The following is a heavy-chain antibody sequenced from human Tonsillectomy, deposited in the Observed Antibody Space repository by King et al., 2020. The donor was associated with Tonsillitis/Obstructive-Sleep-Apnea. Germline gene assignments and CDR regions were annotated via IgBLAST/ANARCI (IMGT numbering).Heavy chain of an antibody. CDR3: ARVRIAAEGPVDY. Sequence: VQLVESGGGLVQPGGSLRLSCAASGFTVSSNYMSWVRQAPGKGLEWVSVIYSGGSTYYADSVKGRFTISRDNSKNPLYLQMNSLRAEDTAVYYCARVRIAAEGPVDYWGQGTLVTVSS. CDR1: GFTVSSNY. D-gene: IGHD6-25*01. J-gene: IGHJ4*02. V-gene: IGHV3-66*01. CDR2: IYSGGST.